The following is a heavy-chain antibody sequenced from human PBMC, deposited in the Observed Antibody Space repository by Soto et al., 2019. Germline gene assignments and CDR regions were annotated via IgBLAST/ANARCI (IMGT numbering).Heavy chain of an antibody. CDR3: AKRNYGSEFDY. CDR2: ISGSGGRT. V-gene: IGHV3-23*01. CDR1: GFTFSNYA. J-gene: IGHJ4*02. D-gene: IGHD3-10*01. Sequence: GGSLRLSCAVSGFTFSNYAMSWVRQAPGKGLEWVSGISGSGGRTYYADSVKGRFTISRDNSKNMLYLQMNSLRAEDTAVYYCAKRNYGSEFDYWGQGTQVTVSS.